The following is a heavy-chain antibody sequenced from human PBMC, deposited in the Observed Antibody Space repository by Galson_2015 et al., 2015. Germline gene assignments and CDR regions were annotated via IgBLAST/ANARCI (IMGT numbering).Heavy chain of an antibody. CDR2: ISNGGGDT. CDR1: GFTFSNYA. J-gene: IGHJ4*02. CDR3: ARSPPHLLLDPNFVLDPNFDY. Sequence: SLRLSCAASGFTFSNYAMNWVRQAPGKGLEWVSTISNGGGDTNYADSVKGRFTISRDNSKNTLSLQMNSLRTDDTAVYYCARSPPHLLLDPNFVLDPNFDYWGQGTLVTVSS. V-gene: IGHV3-23*01. D-gene: IGHD1-1*01.